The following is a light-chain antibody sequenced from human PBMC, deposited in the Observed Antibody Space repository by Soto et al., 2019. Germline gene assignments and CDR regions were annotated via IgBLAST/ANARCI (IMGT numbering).Light chain of an antibody. CDR1: QSISGN. CDR3: QQRSNPIT. J-gene: IGKJ5*01. CDR2: GAS. V-gene: IGKV3-15*01. Sequence: EIVMTQSPATLSLSPGERATLSCRASQSISGNLAWYQQKPGQAPRLLIHGASTRATGIPGRFSGSGSGTEFTLIISSLQSEDFAVYYCQQRSNPITFGQGTRLEIK.